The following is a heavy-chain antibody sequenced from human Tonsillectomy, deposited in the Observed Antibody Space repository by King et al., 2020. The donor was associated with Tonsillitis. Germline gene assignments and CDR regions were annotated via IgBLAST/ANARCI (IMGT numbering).Heavy chain of an antibody. J-gene: IGHJ4*02. CDR3: ASEGTIFGVVTAYYFDN. D-gene: IGHD3-3*01. V-gene: IGHV4-61*02. CDR1: GGSVISGGYS. CDR2: IYASGSS. Sequence: QLQESGPGLVKPSQTLSLTCTVSGGSVISGGYSWSWIRQPAGKGLEWIGRIYASGSSKHNPSLKSRVTMSLDTSKNQFSLRLSSVTAADTAVYYCASEGTIFGVVTAYYFDNWGQGTLVTVSS.